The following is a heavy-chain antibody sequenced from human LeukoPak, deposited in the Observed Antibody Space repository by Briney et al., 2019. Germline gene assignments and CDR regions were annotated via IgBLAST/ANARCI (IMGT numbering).Heavy chain of an antibody. D-gene: IGHD6-6*01. Sequence: SETLSLTCTVSGGSISSHYWSWIQQPPGKGLEWIGYIYYSGSTNYNPSLKSRVTISVDTSKNQFSLKLSSVTAADTAVYYCASTKLTARVFDYWGQGTLVTVSS. J-gene: IGHJ4*02. CDR3: ASTKLTARVFDY. V-gene: IGHV4-59*11. CDR2: IYYSGST. CDR1: GGSISSHY.